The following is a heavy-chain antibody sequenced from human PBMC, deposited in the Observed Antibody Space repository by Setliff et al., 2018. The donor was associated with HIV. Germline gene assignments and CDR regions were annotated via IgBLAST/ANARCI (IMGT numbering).Heavy chain of an antibody. J-gene: IGHJ4*02. Sequence: PSETLSLTCSVSGGSFSSDSYYWGWIRQFPGKGLEWVGSIYHSGTTYYNPSLKSRVTISVDTSKNQFSLKLTSVTASDTAVYYCARAAAGNTGPFDLWGQGSPVTVSS. CDR1: GGSFSSDSYY. D-gene: IGHD4-17*01. CDR2: IYHSGTT. CDR3: ARAAAGNTGPFDL. V-gene: IGHV4-39*07.